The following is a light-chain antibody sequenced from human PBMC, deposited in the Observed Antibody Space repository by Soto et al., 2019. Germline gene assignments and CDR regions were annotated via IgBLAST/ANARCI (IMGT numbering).Light chain of an antibody. V-gene: IGKV3-20*01. CDR1: QSFNSID. CDR2: GAS. CDR3: QNYGNSPWT. Sequence: ETVLTQSPGTLSLSPGERATLPCRASQSFNSIDLAWYQQKPGQAPRLLIYGASNRATGIPDRFSGSGSETDFTLTISGLEPEDFAVYYCQNYGNSPWTFGQGTKVDIK. J-gene: IGKJ1*01.